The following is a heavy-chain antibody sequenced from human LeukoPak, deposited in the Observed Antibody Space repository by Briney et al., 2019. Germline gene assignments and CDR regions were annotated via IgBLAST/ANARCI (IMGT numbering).Heavy chain of an antibody. Sequence: GESLKISCKASKYTFTNYWIAWVRQLPGKGLEYMGIIYPADSDTRYTPSFQGQVTIPADKSIRTAYLQWSSLKASDTAIYYCARREGTAYSSSWYPFDLWGQGTMVTVSS. D-gene: IGHD6-13*01. V-gene: IGHV5-51*01. J-gene: IGHJ4*02. CDR2: IYPADSDT. CDR1: KYTFTNYW. CDR3: ARREGTAYSSSWYPFDL.